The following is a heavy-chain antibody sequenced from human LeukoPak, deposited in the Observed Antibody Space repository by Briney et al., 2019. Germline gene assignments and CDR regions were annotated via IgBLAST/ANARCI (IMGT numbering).Heavy chain of an antibody. CDR3: ARDAGIQLWLIDY. V-gene: IGHV3-21*01. J-gene: IGHJ4*02. CDR2: ISSSSSYI. D-gene: IGHD5-18*01. CDR1: GFTFSSYS. Sequence: PGGSLRLSCAASGFTFSSYSMNWVRQAPGKGLEWVSSISSSSSYIYYADLVKGRFTISRDNAKNSLYLQMNSLRAEDTAVYYCARDAGIQLWLIDYWGQGTLVTVSS.